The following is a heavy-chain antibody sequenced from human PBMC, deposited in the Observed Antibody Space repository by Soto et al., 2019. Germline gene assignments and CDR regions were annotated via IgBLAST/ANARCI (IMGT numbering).Heavy chain of an antibody. V-gene: IGHV4-4*02. J-gene: IGHJ4*02. CDR3: TRVTTVRYFDY. CDR1: SGSVSSTNW. D-gene: IGHD4-17*01. CDR2: VFHSGAT. Sequence: SETLSLTCAVSSGSVSSTNWWSWVRQPPGKGLEWIGEVFHSGATYYNPSLKSRATISVDTSKNQFSLQLTSVTAADTAVYYCTRVTTVRYFDYWGQGALVTVS.